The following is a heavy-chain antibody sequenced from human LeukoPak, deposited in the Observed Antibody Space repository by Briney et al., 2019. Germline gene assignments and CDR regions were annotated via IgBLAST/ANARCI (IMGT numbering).Heavy chain of an antibody. Sequence: ASVKVSCKASGYTFTGYYMHWVRQAPGQGLEWMGWINPNSGGTNYAQKFQGWVTMTRDTSIGTAYMELSRLRSDDTAVYYCARVPNDYGDYGMDVWGQGTTVTVSS. D-gene: IGHD4-17*01. J-gene: IGHJ6*02. CDR1: GYTFTGYY. V-gene: IGHV1-2*04. CDR3: ARVPNDYGDYGMDV. CDR2: INPNSGGT.